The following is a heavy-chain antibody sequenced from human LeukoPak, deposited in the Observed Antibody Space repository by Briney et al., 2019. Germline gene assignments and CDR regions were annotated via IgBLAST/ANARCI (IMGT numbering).Heavy chain of an antibody. CDR1: GFNFDEYV. V-gene: IGHV3-9*01. Sequence: GRSLRLSCAASGFNFDEYVMHWVRQAPGKGLEWVSGITWNSGNLGYADSVKGRFTISRDNAKNTLYLQMNSLRAEDTAVYYCARGPSYYYDSSGYYGMVRYFDYWGQGTLVTVSS. J-gene: IGHJ4*02. D-gene: IGHD3-22*01. CDR3: ARGPSYYYDSSGYYGMVRYFDY. CDR2: ITWNSGNL.